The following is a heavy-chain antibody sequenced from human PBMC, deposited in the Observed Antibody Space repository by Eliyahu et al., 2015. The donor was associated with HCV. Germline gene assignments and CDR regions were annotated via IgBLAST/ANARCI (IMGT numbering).Heavy chain of an antibody. D-gene: IGHD3-22*01. Sequence: QVQLVQSGAEVKKPGSSVKVSCKASGGTFSXYAXSWVRQAPGQGLEWMGGIIPIFGTANYAQKFQGRVTITADESTSTAYMELSSLRSEDTAVYYCARETRRIYYDSSAPNWFDPWGQGTLVTVSS. CDR2: IIPIFGTA. CDR1: GGTFSXYA. V-gene: IGHV1-69*01. CDR3: ARETRRIYYDSSAPNWFDP. J-gene: IGHJ5*02.